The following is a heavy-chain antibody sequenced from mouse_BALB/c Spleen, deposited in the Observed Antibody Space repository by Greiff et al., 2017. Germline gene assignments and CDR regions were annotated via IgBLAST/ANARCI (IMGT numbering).Heavy chain of an antibody. V-gene: IGHV3-6*02. Sequence: EVKLQESGPGLVKPSQSLSLTCSVTGYSITSGYYWNWIRQFPGNKLEWMGYISYDGSNNYNPSLKNRISITRDTSKNQFFLKLNSVTTEDTATYYCARESIYYGNWFAYWGQGTLVTVSA. D-gene: IGHD2-1*01. CDR3: ARESIYYGNWFAY. J-gene: IGHJ3*01. CDR1: GYSITSGYY. CDR2: ISYDGSN.